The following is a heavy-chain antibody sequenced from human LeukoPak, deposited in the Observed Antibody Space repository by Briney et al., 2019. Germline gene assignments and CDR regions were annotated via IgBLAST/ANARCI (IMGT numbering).Heavy chain of an antibody. CDR3: ARTRITIFGVVIPDAFDI. Sequence: SETLSLTCTVSGGSISSYYWSWIRQPPGKGLEWIGYIYYSGSTNYNPSLKSRVTISVDTSKNQFSLKLSSVTAADTAVYYCARTRITIFGVVIPDAFDIWGQGTMVTVSS. J-gene: IGHJ3*02. V-gene: IGHV4-59*01. CDR1: GGSISSYY. D-gene: IGHD3-3*01. CDR2: IYYSGST.